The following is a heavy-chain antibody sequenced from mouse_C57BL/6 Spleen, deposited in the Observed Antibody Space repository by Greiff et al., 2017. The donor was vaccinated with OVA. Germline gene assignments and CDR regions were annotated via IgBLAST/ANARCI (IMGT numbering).Heavy chain of an antibody. CDR2: INPNNGGT. CDR1: GYTFTDYY. J-gene: IGHJ1*03. CDR3: AIIYYGNYWYFDV. Sequence: VQLKQSGPELVKPGASVKISCKASGYTFTDYYMNWVKQSHGKSLEWIGDINPNNGGTSYNQKFKGKATLTVDKSSSTAYMELRSLTSEDSAVYYCAIIYYGNYWYFDVWGTGTTVTVSS. V-gene: IGHV1-26*01. D-gene: IGHD2-1*01.